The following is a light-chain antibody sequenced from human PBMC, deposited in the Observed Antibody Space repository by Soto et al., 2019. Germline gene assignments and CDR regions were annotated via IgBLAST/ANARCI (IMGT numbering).Light chain of an antibody. Sequence: EVVMTQSPATLSVSPGEGATLSCRASQSVSSSYLAWYQQKPGQAPRLLIYGASSRATGIPDRFSGSGSGTDFTLTISRLEPEDFAVYYCQQYDSSPKTLGQGTKVDIK. J-gene: IGKJ1*01. V-gene: IGKV3-20*01. CDR1: QSVSSSY. CDR2: GAS. CDR3: QQYDSSPKT.